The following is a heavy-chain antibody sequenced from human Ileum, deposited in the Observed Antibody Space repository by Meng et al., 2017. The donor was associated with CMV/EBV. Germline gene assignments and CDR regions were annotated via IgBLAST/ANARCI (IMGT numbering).Heavy chain of an antibody. J-gene: IGHJ4*02. Sequence: GGSITRGGYFWNWIRQHPGKGLEWIGSISYSGNAYSSPSLKSRLTISADTSSNQFSLKLSSVTAADTAVYYCARGGSNSAGYYSPFYWGQGTLVTVSS. D-gene: IGHD3-22*01. CDR3: ARGGSNSAGYYSPFY. V-gene: IGHV4-31*02. CDR2: ISYSGNA. CDR1: GGSITRGGYF.